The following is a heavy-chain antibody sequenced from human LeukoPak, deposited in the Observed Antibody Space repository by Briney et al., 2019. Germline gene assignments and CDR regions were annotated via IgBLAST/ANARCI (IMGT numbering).Heavy chain of an antibody. CDR2: ISGSGGST. CDR1: GFTFSSYA. D-gene: IGHD5-18*01. Sequence: GGSLRLSCAASGFTFSSYAMSWVRQAPGKGLEWVSAISGSGGSTYYADSVKGRFTISRDKSKNTLYLQMNSLRAEDTAVYYCAKSVRGYSYGYSDYWGQGTLVTVSS. CDR3: AKSVRGYSYGYSDY. J-gene: IGHJ4*02. V-gene: IGHV3-23*01.